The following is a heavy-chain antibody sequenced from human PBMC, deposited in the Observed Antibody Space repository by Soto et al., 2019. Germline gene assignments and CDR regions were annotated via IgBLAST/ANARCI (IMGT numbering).Heavy chain of an antibody. CDR3: ARGGRDDFWSGYLYHLDS. Sequence: SETLSLTCTVSGGSITSSKHYWSLIRQHPGKGLEWIGYIYLSGFTYSNPSLKSRVTMSIDTSKNQFSLKLSSVTAADTAVYYCARGGRDDFWSGYLYHLDSWGLGTLVT. D-gene: IGHD3-3*01. V-gene: IGHV4-30-4*08. CDR1: GGSITSSKHY. CDR2: IYLSGFT. J-gene: IGHJ4*02.